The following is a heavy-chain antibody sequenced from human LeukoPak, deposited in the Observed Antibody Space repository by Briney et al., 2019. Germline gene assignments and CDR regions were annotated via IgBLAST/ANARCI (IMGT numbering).Heavy chain of an antibody. CDR3: ARDMVRGVISSYYFDY. Sequence: GGSLRLSCAASGFTFSSYEMNWVRQAPGKGLEWVSYISSSGSTIYYADSVKGRFTISRDNAKNSLYLQMNSLRAEDTAVYYCARDMVRGVISSYYFDYWGQGTLVTVSS. CDR1: GFTFSSYE. V-gene: IGHV3-48*03. CDR2: ISSSGSTI. D-gene: IGHD3-10*01. J-gene: IGHJ4*02.